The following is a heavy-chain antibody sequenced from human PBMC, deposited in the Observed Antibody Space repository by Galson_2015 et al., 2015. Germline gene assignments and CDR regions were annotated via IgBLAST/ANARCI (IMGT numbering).Heavy chain of an antibody. Sequence: SLRLSCAASGFTFGDYAMSWVRQAPGKGLEWVGFIRSKAYGGTTEYAASVKGRFTISRDDSKSIAYLQMNSLKTEDTAVYYCTREKRGYSYGYPYSYYGMDVWGQGTTVTVSS. D-gene: IGHD5-18*01. J-gene: IGHJ6*02. CDR3: TREKRGYSYGYPYSYYGMDV. CDR1: GFTFGDYA. CDR2: IRSKAYGGTT. V-gene: IGHV3-49*04.